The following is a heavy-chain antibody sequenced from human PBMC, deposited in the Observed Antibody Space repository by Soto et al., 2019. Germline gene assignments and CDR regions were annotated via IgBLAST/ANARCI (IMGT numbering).Heavy chain of an antibody. Sequence: SETLSLTCTVSGGSISNRDYYWGWIRQPPGEGLEWIGSIYYTGTTFYNPSLKSRVTMSVDTSRDQFSLRLDSVTASDTSLYYCVRLWRDTGDFYYSFDLWGQGALVTVSS. D-gene: IGHD2-21*01. CDR1: GGSISNRDYY. J-gene: IGHJ5*02. CDR3: VRLWRDTGDFYYSFDL. CDR2: IYYTGTT. V-gene: IGHV4-39*01.